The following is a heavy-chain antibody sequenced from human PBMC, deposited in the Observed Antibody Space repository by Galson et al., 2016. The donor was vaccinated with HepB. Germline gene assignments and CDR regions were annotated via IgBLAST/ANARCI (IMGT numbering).Heavy chain of an antibody. V-gene: IGHV3-7*03. CDR1: GFSFSGYW. CDR2: IKYHGSET. Sequence: SLRLSCAASGFSFSGYWMSWVRQAPGKGLEWVANIKYHGSETYYVDSVKGRFTISRDNARNSLFPQMNNLRAEDTAVYYCAREDYGVDCWGQGTLVTVSS. J-gene: IGHJ4*02. CDR3: AREDYGVDC. D-gene: IGHD3-16*01.